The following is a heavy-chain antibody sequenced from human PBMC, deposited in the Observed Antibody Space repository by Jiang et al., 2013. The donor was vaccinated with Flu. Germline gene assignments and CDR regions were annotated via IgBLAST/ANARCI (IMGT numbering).Heavy chain of an antibody. J-gene: IGHJ4*02. CDR3: VLRTRGGGLRVT. V-gene: IGHV4-39*07. CDR2: IYYTGST. D-gene: IGHD5-12*01. CDR1: GGSISSNIHY. Sequence: PGLVKPSETLSLTCTVSGGSISSNIHYWGWIRQPPGKGLEWIGTIYYTGSTYYNPSLKSRVTISLDTSKNQFSLKLSSVTAADTAVLFFVLRTRGGGLRVTGGQGTLVTVSS.